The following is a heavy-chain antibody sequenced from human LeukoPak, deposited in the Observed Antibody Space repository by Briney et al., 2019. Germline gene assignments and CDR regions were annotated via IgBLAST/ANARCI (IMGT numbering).Heavy chain of an antibody. CDR3: ARVNYYYGSGRLRYYFDY. CDR1: GGSISSGDYY. CDR2: IYYSGST. J-gene: IGHJ4*02. V-gene: IGHV4-30-4*01. Sequence: SETLSLTCTVSGGSISSGDYYWSWIRQPPGKGLEWIGYIYYSGSTYYNPSLKSRVTISVDTSKNQFSLKLSSVTAADTAVYYCARVNYYYGSGRLRYYFDYWGQGTLVTVSS. D-gene: IGHD3-10*01.